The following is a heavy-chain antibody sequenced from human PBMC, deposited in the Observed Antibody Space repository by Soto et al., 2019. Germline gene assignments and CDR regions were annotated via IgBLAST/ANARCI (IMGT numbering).Heavy chain of an antibody. D-gene: IGHD2-8*01. CDR3: ARAIESVTAKHFFYYYAMDV. Sequence: ASVKVSCKASGFTFSNYGLNWVRQAPGQGLEWMGWVSANNGHTNYAQNLQGRVSMTTDTSTSTAYMELRGLTFDDTEVYYCARAIESVTAKHFFYYYAMDVWGQGTTVTVSS. V-gene: IGHV1-18*01. CDR1: GFTFSNYG. J-gene: IGHJ6*02. CDR2: VSANNGHT.